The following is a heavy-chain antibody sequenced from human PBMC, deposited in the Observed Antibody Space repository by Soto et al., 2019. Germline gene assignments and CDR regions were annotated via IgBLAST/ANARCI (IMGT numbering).Heavy chain of an antibody. CDR3: ARPGYSNYGPGVDV. Sequence: EVQLVESGGGLVQPGGSLRLSCAASGFTFSVYWMHWVRQAPGKGLVWVSRIDSDGSTTSYAASVKGRFTISRDNAKSTLYLQMNSLRAEDTTVYYCARPGYSNYGPGVDVWGQGSMVTVSS. V-gene: IGHV3-74*01. CDR2: IDSDGSTT. D-gene: IGHD4-4*01. J-gene: IGHJ6*02. CDR1: GFTFSVYW.